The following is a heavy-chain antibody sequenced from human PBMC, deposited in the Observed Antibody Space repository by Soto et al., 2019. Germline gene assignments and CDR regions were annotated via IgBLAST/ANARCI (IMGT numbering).Heavy chain of an antibody. D-gene: IGHD3-3*01. Sequence: QVQLVESGGGDVQPGRSLRLSCVVSGFSFRYYGMQWVRQAPGKGLEWVAVTSYDGSQTYHADSVKGRFTISRDNSKNTLFLQMNSLRPDDTAVYYCGKGSGTSAFYGVDVWGQGTTVTVSS. CDR3: GKGSGTSAFYGVDV. J-gene: IGHJ6*02. V-gene: IGHV3-30*18. CDR1: GFSFRYYG. CDR2: TSYDGSQT.